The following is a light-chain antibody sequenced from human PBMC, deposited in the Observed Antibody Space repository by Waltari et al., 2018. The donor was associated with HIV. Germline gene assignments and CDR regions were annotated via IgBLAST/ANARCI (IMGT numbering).Light chain of an antibody. CDR2: GAS. V-gene: IGKV3-20*01. J-gene: IGKJ1*01. CDR3: QQYGNSPET. CDR1: QIVSSAY. Sequence: EIVLTQSPGTLSLSPGERATLSCRASQIVSSAYLAWYQQKPGQAPRLLIYGASTRATGVPDRFSGSGFWTDFTLTISRLEPEDFAVYYCQQYGNSPETFGQGARVEI.